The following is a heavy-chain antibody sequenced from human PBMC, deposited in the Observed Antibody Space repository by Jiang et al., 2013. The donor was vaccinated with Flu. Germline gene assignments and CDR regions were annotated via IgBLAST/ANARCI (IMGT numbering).Heavy chain of an antibody. CDR1: GGTFSSYA. V-gene: IGHV1-69*01. D-gene: IGHD3-10*01. Sequence: SGAEVKKPGSSVKVSCKASGGTFSSYAINWMRQAPGQGLEWMGGIIPIFGTANYAQKFQGRVTITADESTSTAYMELSSLRSEDTAVYYCAKEVSGSYYPDFDYWGQGTLVTVSS. J-gene: IGHJ4*02. CDR2: IIPIFGTA. CDR3: AKEVSGSYYPDFDY.